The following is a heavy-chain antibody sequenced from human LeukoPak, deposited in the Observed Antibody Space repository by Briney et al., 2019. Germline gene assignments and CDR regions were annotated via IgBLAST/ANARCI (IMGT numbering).Heavy chain of an antibody. CDR3: AKYIVGYYDSSGYSSAFDI. CDR2: ISGSGGST. V-gene: IGHV3-23*01. J-gene: IGHJ3*02. D-gene: IGHD3-22*01. Sequence: GGSLRLSCAASGFTFSSYAMSWVRQAPGKGLEWVSAISGSGGSTYYADSVKGRFTISRDNSKNTLYLQMNSLRAEDTAVYYCAKYIVGYYDSSGYSSAFDIWGQGTMVTVSS. CDR1: GFTFSSYA.